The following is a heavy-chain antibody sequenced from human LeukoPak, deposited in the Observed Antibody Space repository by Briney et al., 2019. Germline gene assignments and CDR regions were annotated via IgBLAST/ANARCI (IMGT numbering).Heavy chain of an antibody. J-gene: IGHJ4*02. CDR1: GGTFSSYA. CDR3: AREMGDREFYFDY. Sequence: SVKVSCKASGGTFSSYAISWVRQAPGQGLQWVGRIIPIVDVTSYAQNFKGRVTITADESTTTAYMELSSLRSEDTAVYYCAREMGDREFYFDYWGQGTLVTVSS. D-gene: IGHD3-10*01. V-gene: IGHV1-69*04. CDR2: IIPIVDVT.